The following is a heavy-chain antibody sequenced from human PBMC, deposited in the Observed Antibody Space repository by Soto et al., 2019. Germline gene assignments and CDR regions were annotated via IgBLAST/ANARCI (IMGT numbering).Heavy chain of an antibody. CDR2: IYSSGTT. Sequence: SETLSLTCSVSGGSIIGHYWSWIRLPAGRRLQWVGRIYSSGTTNYNPSLKSRVRMSVDTDRNSFSLRLDSVTAADTAVYYCARNFDIAATGTAFDSWGRGVLVTVSS. J-gene: IGHJ4*02. CDR3: ARNFDIAATGTAFDS. D-gene: IGHD6-13*01. CDR1: GGSIIGHY. V-gene: IGHV4-4*07.